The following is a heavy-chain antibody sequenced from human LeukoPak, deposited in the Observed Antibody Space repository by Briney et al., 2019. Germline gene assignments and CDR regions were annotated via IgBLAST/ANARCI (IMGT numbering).Heavy chain of an antibody. V-gene: IGHV3-30*18. D-gene: IGHD3-3*01. J-gene: IGHJ4*02. CDR3: AKDHYWSIDY. CDR2: MSFDGSQ. Sequence: GGSLRLSCAASGLHFSNSIIHWVRQAPGKGLEWVAAMSFDGSQYYVDSVKGRFTISRDNSKNTVYLQMNSLGPEDTAVYYCAKDHYWSIDYWGRGTLVTVSS. CDR1: GLHFSNSI.